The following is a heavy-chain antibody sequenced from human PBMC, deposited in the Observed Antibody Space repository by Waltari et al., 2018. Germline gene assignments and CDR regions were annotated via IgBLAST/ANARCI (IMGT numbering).Heavy chain of an antibody. CDR3: ARDRLGYGDYDY. J-gene: IGHJ4*02. Sequence: EVHLVESGGGLVQPGGSLRLSCAASTFTFRAFWMSWVRQAPGKGRGWVANIKKDGSEKYYMDAVEGRFTISRDNAKNSVYLQMNSLRVEDTAVYYCARDRLGYGDYDYWGQGTLVTVSS. D-gene: IGHD4-17*01. CDR2: IKKDGSEK. CDR1: TFTFRAFW. V-gene: IGHV3-7*01.